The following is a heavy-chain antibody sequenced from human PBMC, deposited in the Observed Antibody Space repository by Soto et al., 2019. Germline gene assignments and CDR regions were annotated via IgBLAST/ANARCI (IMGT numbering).Heavy chain of an antibody. CDR1: GGTFSRYA. D-gene: IGHD3-16*01. J-gene: IGHJ6*02. V-gene: IGHV1-69*12. CDR3: ASAWGPSYYYGMDV. CDR2: IIPIFGTA. Sequence: QVQLVQSGAEVKKPGSSVKVSCKASGGTFSRYAISWVRQAPGQGLEWMGGIIPIFGTADYAQKLQGRVAITADAAPSTAYRELSSLRSEDTAVYYCASAWGPSYYYGMDVWGQGTTVTVAS.